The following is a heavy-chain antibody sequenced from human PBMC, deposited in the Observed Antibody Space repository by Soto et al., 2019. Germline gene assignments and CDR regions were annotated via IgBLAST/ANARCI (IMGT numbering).Heavy chain of an antibody. D-gene: IGHD1-20*01. CDR2: IYYSGST. CDR1: GGSISSYY. Sequence: TAETLSLTCTVSGGSISSYYWSWIRQPPGKGLEWIGYIYYSGSTNYNPSLKSRVTISVDTSKNQFSLKLSSVTAADTAVYYCARRYGEQLAYRGQGTLVPVSA. J-gene: IGHJ4*02. V-gene: IGHV4-59*01. CDR3: ARRYGEQLAY.